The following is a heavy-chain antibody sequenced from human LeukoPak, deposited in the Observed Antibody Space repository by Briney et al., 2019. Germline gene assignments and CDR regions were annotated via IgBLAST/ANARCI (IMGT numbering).Heavy chain of an antibody. D-gene: IGHD3-3*01. CDR1: GYTFTSYG. CDR3: ARDRNTIFESGDAFDI. J-gene: IGHJ3*02. CDR2: ISAYNGNT. V-gene: IGHV1-18*01. Sequence: ASVKVSCKASGYTFTSYGISWVRQAPGQGLEWMGWISAYNGNTNYAQKLQGRVTMTTDTSTSTAYMELRSLRSDDTAVYYCARDRNTIFESGDAFDIWGQGTMVTVSS.